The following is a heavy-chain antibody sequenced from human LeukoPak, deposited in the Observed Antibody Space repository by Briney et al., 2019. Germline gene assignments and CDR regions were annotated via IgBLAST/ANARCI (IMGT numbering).Heavy chain of an antibody. Sequence: GASVKVSCNASGYTFTAYYMHWVRQAPGQGLEWMGWINPNSGGTNYAQKFQGRVTMTRDTSISTAYMELSRLRSDDTAVYYCARSAHSTTSLIDYWGQGTLVTVSS. CDR3: ARSAHSTTSLIDY. J-gene: IGHJ4*02. D-gene: IGHD1-7*01. CDR1: GYTFTAYY. CDR2: INPNSGGT. V-gene: IGHV1-2*02.